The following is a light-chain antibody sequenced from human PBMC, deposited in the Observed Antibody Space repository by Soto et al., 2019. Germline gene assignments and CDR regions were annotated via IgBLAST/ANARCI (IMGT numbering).Light chain of an antibody. CDR3: QQRSNYPPGT. CDR2: DAS. Sequence: EIVLTQSPATLSLSPGERATLSCRASQSVSSYLAWYQQKPGQAPRLLIYDASNSATGIPARFSGSGSGTDFPLTISSLEHEDFAVYYCQQRSNYPPGTFGQGTKLEIK. CDR1: QSVSSY. J-gene: IGKJ2*01. V-gene: IGKV3-11*01.